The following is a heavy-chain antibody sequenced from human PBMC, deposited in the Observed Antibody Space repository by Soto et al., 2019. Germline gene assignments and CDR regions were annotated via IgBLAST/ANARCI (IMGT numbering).Heavy chain of an antibody. J-gene: IGHJ6*03. CDR1: GYTFTGYY. CDR3: ARDGSSSWYKRDYYYYYMDV. V-gene: IGHV1-2*04. D-gene: IGHD6-13*01. CDR2: INPNSGGT. Sequence: DSVKVSCKASGYTFTGYYMHWVRQAPGQGLEWMGWINPNSGGTNYAQKFQGWVTMTRDTSISTAYMELSRLRSDDTAVYYCARDGSSSWYKRDYYYYYMDVWGKGTTVTVSS.